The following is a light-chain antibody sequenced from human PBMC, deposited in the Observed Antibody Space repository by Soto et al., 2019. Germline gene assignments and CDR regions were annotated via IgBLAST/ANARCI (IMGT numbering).Light chain of an antibody. CDR3: QQYDVHPKT. CDR2: DAS. CDR1: ENIKNW. Sequence: DVHMTQSPSTLAASVGDRVTITCRASENIKNWLAWYQQTPGKAPKVLISDASRLETGVPSRFRGSGYGTDFTVSLTRLQTDDFGTYHCQQYDVHPKTFGQGTKVEVK. J-gene: IGKJ1*01. V-gene: IGKV1-5*01.